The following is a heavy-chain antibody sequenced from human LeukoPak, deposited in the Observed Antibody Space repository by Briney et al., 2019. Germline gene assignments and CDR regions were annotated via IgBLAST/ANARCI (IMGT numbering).Heavy chain of an antibody. D-gene: IGHD6-13*01. V-gene: IGHV4-39*01. CDR1: GGSISSSSYY. J-gene: IGHJ6*02. CDR3: ASFSSWYTHQSYYYYGMDV. Sequence: SETLSLTCTVSGGSISSSSYYWDWIRQPPGKGLEWIGSIYYSGSTYYNPSLKSRVTISVDTSKNQFSLKLSSVTAADTAVYYCASFSSWYTHQSYYYYGMDVWGQGTTVTVSS. CDR2: IYYSGST.